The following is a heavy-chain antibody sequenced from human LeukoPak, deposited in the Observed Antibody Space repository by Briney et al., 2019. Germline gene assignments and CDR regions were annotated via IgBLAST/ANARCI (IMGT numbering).Heavy chain of an antibody. D-gene: IGHD3-22*01. Sequence: GGSLRLSCAASGFTFSSYSMNWVRQAPGKGLEWVSSISSSSSYIYYADSVKGRFTISRDNAKNSLYLQMNSLRAEDTAVCYCARAPNPHYDSSGYYAYFDYWGQGTLVTVSS. V-gene: IGHV3-21*01. J-gene: IGHJ4*02. CDR2: ISSSSSYI. CDR3: ARAPNPHYDSSGYYAYFDY. CDR1: GFTFSSYS.